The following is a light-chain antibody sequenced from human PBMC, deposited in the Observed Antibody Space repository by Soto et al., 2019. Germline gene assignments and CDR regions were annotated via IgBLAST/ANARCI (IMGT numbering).Light chain of an antibody. Sequence: EIVLTQSPGTLSLSPGERATLSCRASQSVSSSYLAWYQQKPGQAPRLLIYGASSRATGIPDRFSGSGSGTDFTLTSSSLEPEDFAVYYCQQYGSSPLAFGQGTKVELK. CDR2: GAS. J-gene: IGKJ1*01. CDR3: QQYGSSPLA. CDR1: QSVSSSY. V-gene: IGKV3-20*01.